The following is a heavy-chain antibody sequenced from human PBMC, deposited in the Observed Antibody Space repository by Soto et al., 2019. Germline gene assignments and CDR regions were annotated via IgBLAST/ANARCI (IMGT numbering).Heavy chain of an antibody. CDR3: ARFPYYYDSSGYYPEYFQH. CDR1: GGNVCSSR. D-gene: IGHD3-22*01. V-gene: IGHV5-51*01. CDR2: IYPGDSDT. Sequence: QKRSEERRGGNVCSSRSWPVRQINGKGLEWMGIIYPGDSDTRYSPSFQGQVTISADKSISTAYLQWSSLKASDTAMYYCARFPYYYDSSGYYPEYFQHLGQGTLVTVSS. J-gene: IGHJ1*01.